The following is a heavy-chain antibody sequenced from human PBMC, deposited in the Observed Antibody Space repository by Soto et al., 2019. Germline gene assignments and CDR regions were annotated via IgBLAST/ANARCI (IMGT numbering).Heavy chain of an antibody. J-gene: IGHJ4*02. CDR1: GYTFTSYA. CDR2: INAGNGNT. Sequence: QVQLVQSGAEEKKPGASVKVSCKASGYTFTSYAMHWVRQAPGQRLEWMGWINAGNGNTKYSQKFQGRVTSTRDTSASTAYMALSSLRSEDTAVYYCARSIVVVTALDYWGQGTLVTVSS. D-gene: IGHD2-21*02. CDR3: ARSIVVVTALDY. V-gene: IGHV1-3*05.